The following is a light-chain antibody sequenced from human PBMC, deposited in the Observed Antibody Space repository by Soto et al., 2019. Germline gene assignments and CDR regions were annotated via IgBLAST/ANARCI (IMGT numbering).Light chain of an antibody. Sequence: QSALTQPSSVSGSPGHSITISCTGTSSDVGDYNYVSWYQQHPGKAPKLLIFEVRHRPSGVSNRFSGSKSANTASLTISGLQAEDEADYYCTSYTTSSTLYVFGTGTKVTVL. J-gene: IGLJ1*01. CDR1: SSDVGDYNY. CDR2: EVR. CDR3: TSYTTSSTLYV. V-gene: IGLV2-14*01.